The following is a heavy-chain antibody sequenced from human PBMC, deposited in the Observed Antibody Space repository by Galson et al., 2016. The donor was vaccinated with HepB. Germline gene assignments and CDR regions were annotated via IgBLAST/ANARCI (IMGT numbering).Heavy chain of an antibody. V-gene: IGHV3-74*01. CDR2: INSDGSST. CDR3: VREDYGDDPVYYYYYGMDV. D-gene: IGHD4-17*01. Sequence: SLRLSCAASGFTFEEYAMHWVRQAPGKGLVWVSRINSDGSSTAYADSVRGRFTISRDNAKNTVYLQMNSLRAEDTALYYCVREDYGDDPVYYYYYGMDVWGHGTTVSVSS. CDR1: GFTFEEYA. J-gene: IGHJ6*02.